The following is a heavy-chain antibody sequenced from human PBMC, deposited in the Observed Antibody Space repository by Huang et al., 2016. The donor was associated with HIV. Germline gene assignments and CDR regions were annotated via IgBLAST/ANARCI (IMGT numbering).Heavy chain of an antibody. CDR2: ISYSGSNI. Sequence: DVQLVESGGGLVKPGGSLRLSCAASDFTFSGYNMNWVRQGPGKGLVGLSCISYSGSNIYYADSVKGRFTISRDNAKNSVFLQMNSLRAEDTALYYCARAVQSTLRGFDVWGRGTLVTVSS. V-gene: IGHV3-21*02. J-gene: IGHJ3*01. CDR3: ARAVQSTLRGFDV. D-gene: IGHD2-2*01. CDR1: DFTFSGYN.